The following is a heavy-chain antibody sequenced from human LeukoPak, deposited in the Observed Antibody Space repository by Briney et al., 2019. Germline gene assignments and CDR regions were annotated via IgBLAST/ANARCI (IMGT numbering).Heavy chain of an antibody. CDR3: ASEEYEHPIYY. V-gene: IGHV1-46*01. Sequence: ASVKVSCKASGYTFTGYDMHWVRQAPGQGLEGMGIINPSGGSTSYAQKFKGRVTMTRDNPTSSAYMELSSLRSEDTAVSYCASEEYEHPIYYCGQGKVITVSS. CDR1: GYTFTGYD. J-gene: IGHJ4*02. D-gene: IGHD3-3*02. CDR2: INPSGGST.